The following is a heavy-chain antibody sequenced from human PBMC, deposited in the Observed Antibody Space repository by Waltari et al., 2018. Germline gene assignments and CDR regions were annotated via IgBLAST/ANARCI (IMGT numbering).Heavy chain of an antibody. D-gene: IGHD5-18*01. Sequence: QVQLQQWGAGLVKPSETLSLTCAVYGASLRNYFWSWIRQAPGKGLEWIGEINHGGTTTYNPSLKSRVTISVDTSKSQFSLRLRSVTAADTAVYYCARGYSNGYGPGDSWGQGTLVTVSS. J-gene: IGHJ4*02. CDR1: GASLRNYF. CDR2: INHGGTT. V-gene: IGHV4-34*01. CDR3: ARGYSNGYGPGDS.